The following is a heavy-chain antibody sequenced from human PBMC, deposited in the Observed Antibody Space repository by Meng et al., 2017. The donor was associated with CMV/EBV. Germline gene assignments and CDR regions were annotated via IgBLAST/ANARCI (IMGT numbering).Heavy chain of an antibody. CDR3: ARGDYFDY. CDR2: ISYDGSNK. CDR1: GFTFSSYA. Sequence: VELGESGGGLVQPGGSLRPSCAASGFTFSSYAMHWVRQAPGKGLEWVAVISYDGSNKYYADSVKGRFTISRDNSKNTLYLQMNSLRAEDTAVYYCARGDYFDYWGQGTLVTVSS. J-gene: IGHJ4*02. V-gene: IGHV3-30-3*01.